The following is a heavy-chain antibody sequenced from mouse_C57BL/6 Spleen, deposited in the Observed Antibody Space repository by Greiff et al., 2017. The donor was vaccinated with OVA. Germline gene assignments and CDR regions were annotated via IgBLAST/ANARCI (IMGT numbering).Heavy chain of an antibody. CDR2: ISSGSSTI. CDR3: ARREDYGAMDY. CDR1: GFTFSDYG. V-gene: IGHV5-17*01. Sequence: EVQLQESGGGLVKPGGSLKLSCAASGFTFSDYGMHWVRQAPEKGLEWVAYISSGSSTIYYADTVKGRFTISRDNAKNTLFLQMTSLRSEDTAMYYCARREDYGAMDYWGQGTSVTVSS. J-gene: IGHJ4*01.